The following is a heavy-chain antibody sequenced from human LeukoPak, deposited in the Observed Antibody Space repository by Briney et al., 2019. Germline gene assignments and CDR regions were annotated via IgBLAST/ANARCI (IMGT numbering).Heavy chain of an antibody. V-gene: IGHV3-23*01. D-gene: IGHD3-10*01. Sequence: PGGSLRLSCAASGFTFSSYAMSWVRQAPGKGLEWVLAISGSGGSTYYADSVKGRFTISRDNSKNTLYLQMNSLRAEDTAVYYCATLWFGESPRPGYWDQGTLVTVSS. CDR1: GFTFSSYA. J-gene: IGHJ4*02. CDR2: ISGSGGST. CDR3: ATLWFGESPRPGY.